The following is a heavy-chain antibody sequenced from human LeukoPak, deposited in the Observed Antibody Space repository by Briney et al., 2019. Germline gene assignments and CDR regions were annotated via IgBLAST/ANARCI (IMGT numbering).Heavy chain of an antibody. Sequence: GGSLRLSCSGSGFKLEDFGMNWVRQAPGKGLEWVAGIGWDGGGTSYADSVRGRFSISRDNAKKSVYLQMNTLRAGDTALYYCARDRSATWYALDDWGQGTLVTAS. CDR2: IGWDGGGT. CDR1: GFKLEDFG. J-gene: IGHJ4*02. CDR3: ARDRSATWYALDD. D-gene: IGHD2-2*01. V-gene: IGHV3-20*04.